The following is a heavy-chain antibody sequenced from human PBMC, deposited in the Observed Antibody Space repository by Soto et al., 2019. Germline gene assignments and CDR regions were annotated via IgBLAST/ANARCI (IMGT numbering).Heavy chain of an antibody. CDR3: ESQASPYYYYGLDV. Sequence: SETLSLTCTGSNGSISSSSYYWGWIRQPPGKGLEWIGSISYSGNTYYNPSLKSRVTISVDTSMNQFSLRLSSVTAADTAVYYCESQASPYYYYGLDVWGQGTTVTVSS. CDR1: NGSISSSSYY. CDR2: ISYSGNT. V-gene: IGHV4-39*01. J-gene: IGHJ6*02.